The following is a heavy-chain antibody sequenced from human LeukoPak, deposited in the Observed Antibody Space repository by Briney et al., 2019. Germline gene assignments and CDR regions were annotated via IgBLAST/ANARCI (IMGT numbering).Heavy chain of an antibody. D-gene: IGHD3-10*01. CDR2: ISGSAGTI. J-gene: IGHJ3*02. CDR1: GFTFSDFY. V-gene: IGHV3-11*01. Sequence: GGSLRLSCAASGFTFSDFYMTWIRQAPGKGLEWVSYISGSAGTIYYADSVKGRFTISRDNAKNSLYLQMNSLRAEDMALYYCAKAMYRGVVNDAFDIWGQGTMVTVSS. CDR3: AKAMYRGVVNDAFDI.